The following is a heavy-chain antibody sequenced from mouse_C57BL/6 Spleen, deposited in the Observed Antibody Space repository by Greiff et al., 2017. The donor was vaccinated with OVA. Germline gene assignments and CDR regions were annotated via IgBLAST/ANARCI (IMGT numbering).Heavy chain of an antibody. V-gene: IGHV5-16*01. CDR1: GFTFSDYY. CDR3: ARDGAGDAMDY. Sequence: EVKVEESEGGLVQPGSSMKLSCTASGFTFSDYYMAWVRQVPEKGLEWVANINYDGSSTYYLDSLKSRFIISRDTAKNILYLQLSSLKSEDTATDYCARDGAGDAMDYWGQGTSVTVSS. J-gene: IGHJ4*01. CDR2: INYDGSST. D-gene: IGHD3-3*01.